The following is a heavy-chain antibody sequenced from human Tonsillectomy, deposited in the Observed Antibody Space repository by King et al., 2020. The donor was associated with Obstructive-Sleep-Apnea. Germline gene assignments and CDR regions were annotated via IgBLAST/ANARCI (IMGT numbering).Heavy chain of an antibody. J-gene: IGHJ6*02. CDR1: GFTFSTYA. CDR2: ISYDGSNK. D-gene: IGHD1-26*01. CDR3: ARDDVSGIMDV. V-gene: IGHV3-30*04. Sequence: VQLVESGGGVVQPGRSLRLSCAASGFTFSTYAMHWVRQAPGKGLEWVAVISYDGSNKYYVDSVKGRFTISRDNSKNTLYLQMNSLRVEDTAVYYCARDDVSGIMDVWGQGTTVTVSS.